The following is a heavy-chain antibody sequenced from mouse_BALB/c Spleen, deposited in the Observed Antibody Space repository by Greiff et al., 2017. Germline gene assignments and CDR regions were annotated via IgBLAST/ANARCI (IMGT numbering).Heavy chain of an antibody. D-gene: IGHD1-1*01. J-gene: IGHJ4*01. CDR3: ARRYGISPYAMDY. CDR2: ISNGGGST. CDR1: GFTFSSYT. V-gene: IGHV5-12-2*01. Sequence: DVMLVESGGGLVQPGGSLKLSCAASGFTFSSYTMSWVRQTPEKRLEWVAYISNGGGSTYYPDTVKGRFTISRDNAKNTLYLQMSSLKSDDTAMYYCARRYGISPYAMDYWGQGTSVTVSS.